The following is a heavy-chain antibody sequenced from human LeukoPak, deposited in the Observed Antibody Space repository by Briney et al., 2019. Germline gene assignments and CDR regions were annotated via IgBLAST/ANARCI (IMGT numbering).Heavy chain of an antibody. V-gene: IGHV4-61*02. D-gene: IGHD1-26*01. CDR2: IYTSGTT. CDR1: GGSISSSSYY. CDR3: ARYRTDGIAGFDP. Sequence: PSETLSLTCTVSGGSISSSSYYWSWVRQPAGKGLEWIGRIYTSGTTNYNPSLKSRVTMSVDTSKNQFSLKVSSVTAADTAVYYCARYRTDGIAGFDPWGQGTLVTVSS. J-gene: IGHJ5*02.